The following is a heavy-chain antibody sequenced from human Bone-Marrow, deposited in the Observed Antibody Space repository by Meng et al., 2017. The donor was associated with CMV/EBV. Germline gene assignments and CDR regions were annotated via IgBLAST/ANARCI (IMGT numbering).Heavy chain of an antibody. V-gene: IGHV1-69*01. D-gene: IGHD5-12*01. CDR1: GGTFSSYA. J-gene: IGHJ5*02. Sequence: QVDVVRFGAEVKKPGASVKFSCKASGGTFSSYAISWVRQAPGQGLEWMGGIIPIFGTANYAQKFQGRVTITADESTSTAYMELSSLRSEDTAVYYCARGLRPRYWFDPWGQGTLVTVSS. CDR2: IIPIFGTA. CDR3: ARGLRPRYWFDP.